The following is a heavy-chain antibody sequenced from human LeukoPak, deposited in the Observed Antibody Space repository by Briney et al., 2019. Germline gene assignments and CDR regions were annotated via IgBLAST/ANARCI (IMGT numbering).Heavy chain of an antibody. J-gene: IGHJ6*02. Sequence: GGSLRLSCAASGFTFSSNYMSWVRQAPGKGLEWVSVIYSGGTTYYADSVKGRFTISRDSSKNTLYLQMNSLRAEDTAVYYCARAMTTVSRYGMDVWGQGTTVTVSS. V-gene: IGHV3-66*01. CDR1: GFTFSSNY. CDR2: IYSGGTT. CDR3: ARAMTTVSRYGMDV. D-gene: IGHD4-17*01.